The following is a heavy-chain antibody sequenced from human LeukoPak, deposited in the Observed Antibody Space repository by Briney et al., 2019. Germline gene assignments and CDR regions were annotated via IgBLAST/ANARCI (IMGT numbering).Heavy chain of an antibody. D-gene: IGHD4-4*01. CDR1: GFTVSSNY. J-gene: IGHJ6*02. V-gene: IGHV3-66*01. CDR3: XXPVTTSQHYYYYGMDV. Sequence: GGSLRLSCAASGFTVSSNYVSWVRQAPGKGLEWVSVIYSGGSTYYADSVKGRFTISRDNSKNTLYLQMNSLRAEDTAVYYCXXPVTTSQHYYYYGMDVWGQGTTVTVSS. CDR2: IYSGGST.